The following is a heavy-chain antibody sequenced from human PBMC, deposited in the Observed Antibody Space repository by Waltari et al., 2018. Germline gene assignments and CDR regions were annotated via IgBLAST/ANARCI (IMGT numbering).Heavy chain of an antibody. CDR1: GGSISSYY. D-gene: IGHD6-19*01. CDR3: ARTVHSSGWYVGWFDP. J-gene: IGHJ5*02. Sequence: QVQLQESGPGLVKPSETLSLTCTVSGGSISSYYWSWIRQPPGKGLESIGYIYYSGSTNYNPSLKSRVTISVDTSKNQFSLKLSSVTAADTAVYYCARTVHSSGWYVGWFDPWGQGTLVTVSS. CDR2: IYYSGST. V-gene: IGHV4-59*01.